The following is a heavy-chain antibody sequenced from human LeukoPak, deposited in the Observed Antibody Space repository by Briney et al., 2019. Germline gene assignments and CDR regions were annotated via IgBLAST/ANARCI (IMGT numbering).Heavy chain of an antibody. CDR3: AKEGGSGWSLYYFDY. V-gene: IGHV1-18*01. J-gene: IGHJ4*02. CDR2: ISAYNGNT. CDR1: GYTFTSYG. D-gene: IGHD6-19*01. Sequence: SVKVSCKASGYTFTSYGISWVRQAPGQGLEWMGWISAYNGNTNYAQKLQGRVTMTTDTSTSTAYMELRSLRSDDTAVYYCAKEGGSGWSLYYFDYWGQGTLVTVSS.